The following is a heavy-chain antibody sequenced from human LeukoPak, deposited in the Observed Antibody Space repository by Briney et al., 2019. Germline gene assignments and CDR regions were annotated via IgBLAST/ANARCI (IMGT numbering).Heavy chain of an antibody. CDR3: AEGSDWFDP. D-gene: IGHD6-6*01. CDR2: IYHSGST. V-gene: IGHV4-38-2*02. CDR1: GYSISSGYY. Sequence: SETLSLTCTVSGYSISSGYYWGWIRQPPGKGLEWIGSIYHSGSTNYNPSLKSRVTISVDTSKNQFSLKLSSVTAADTAVYYCAEGSDWFDPWGQGTLVTVSS. J-gene: IGHJ5*02.